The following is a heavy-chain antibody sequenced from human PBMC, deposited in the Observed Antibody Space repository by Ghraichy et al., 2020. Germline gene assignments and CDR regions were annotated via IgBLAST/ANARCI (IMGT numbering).Heavy chain of an antibody. CDR1: GFTFSSYA. J-gene: IGHJ6*02. CDR2: ISGSGGST. V-gene: IGHV3-23*01. Sequence: GGSLRLSCAASGFTFSSYAMSWVRQAPGKGLEWVSAISGSGGSTDYADSVKGRFTISRDNSKNTLYLQMNSLRAEDTAVYFCAKANGWYYYYGMDVWGQGTTVTVSS. CDR3: AKANGWYYYYGMDV. D-gene: IGHD6-19*01.